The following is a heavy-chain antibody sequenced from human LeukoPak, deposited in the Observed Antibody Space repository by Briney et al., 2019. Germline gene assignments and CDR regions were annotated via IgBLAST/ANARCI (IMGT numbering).Heavy chain of an antibody. J-gene: IGHJ3*02. CDR2: ISGSGGST. D-gene: IGHD2-2*03. Sequence: GGSLSHSCAASGFTFSSYAMSWVRPAPGKGLAWVSAISGSGGSTYYADSVKGRFTISRDNSNNTLYLQMNSLRAEDTAVYYCAMDPQGDAFDIWGQGTMVTVSS. CDR3: AMDPQGDAFDI. V-gene: IGHV3-23*01. CDR1: GFTFSSYA.